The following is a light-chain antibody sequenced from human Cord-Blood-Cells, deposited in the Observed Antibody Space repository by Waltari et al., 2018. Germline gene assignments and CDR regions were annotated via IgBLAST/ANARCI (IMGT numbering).Light chain of an antibody. J-gene: IGLJ1*01. CDR2: DVS. CDR1: SSDGGGYNY. Sequence: QSALNQPASVSGSPGQSITISCTGTSSDGGGYNYVSWYQQHPGKAPKHMIYDVSNRPSGVSNRFSVSKSGNTASLTISGLQAEDEADYYCSSYTSSSTLDVFGTGTKVTVL. V-gene: IGLV2-14*01. CDR3: SSYTSSSTLDV.